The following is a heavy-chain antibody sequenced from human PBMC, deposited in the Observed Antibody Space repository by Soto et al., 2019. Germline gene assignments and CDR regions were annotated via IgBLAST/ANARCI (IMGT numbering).Heavy chain of an antibody. Sequence: PWGSLRLSCAASGFPLSSYGMHWVRRAPGKGLEWVAVISYDGSNKYYADSVKGRFTISRDNSKNTLYLQMNSLRAEDTAVYYCAKASLERQTYYQYGIGVSGEAPTVTVSP. CDR2: ISYDGSNK. D-gene: IGHD1-1*01. J-gene: IGHJ6*04. CDR3: AKASLERQTYYQYGIGV. CDR1: GFPLSSYG. V-gene: IGHV3-30*18.